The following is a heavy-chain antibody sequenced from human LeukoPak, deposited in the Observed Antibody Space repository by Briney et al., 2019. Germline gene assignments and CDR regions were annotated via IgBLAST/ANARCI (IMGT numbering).Heavy chain of an antibody. V-gene: IGHV4-39*01. J-gene: IGHJ4*02. Sequence: PSETLSLTCTVSGASISSTSDYWGWIRQPPGKRLEWIGAIYYTGRAYYNPSLVSRFTISVDTSKHQFSLKLNSETATDTAIYYCVRHRQHCDGGSCFPPDSWGQGTLVTVSS. CDR1: GASISSTSDY. CDR2: IYYTGRA. CDR3: VRHRQHCDGGSCFPPDS. D-gene: IGHD2-15*01.